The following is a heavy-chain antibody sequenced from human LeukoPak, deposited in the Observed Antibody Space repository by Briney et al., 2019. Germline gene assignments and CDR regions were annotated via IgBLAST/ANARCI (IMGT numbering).Heavy chain of an antibody. V-gene: IGHV4-34*01. D-gene: IGHD6-13*01. J-gene: IGHJ4*02. CDR2: INHSGST. CDR1: GGSFSGYY. CDR3: ARHPPEYSSSWYISDY. Sequence: SETLSLTCAVYGGSFSGYYWSWIRQPPGKGLEWIGEINHSGSTNYNPSLKSRVTISVDTSKNQFSLKLSSVTAADTAVYYCARHPPEYSSSWYISDYWGQGTLVTVSS.